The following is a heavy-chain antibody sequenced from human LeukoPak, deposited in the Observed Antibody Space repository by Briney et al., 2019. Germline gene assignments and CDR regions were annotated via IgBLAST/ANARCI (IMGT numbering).Heavy chain of an antibody. CDR2: IKQDGSEK. D-gene: IGHD3-22*01. J-gene: IGHJ4*02. Sequence: GGSLRLSCAASGFTFSSYWMSWVRQAPGKGLEWVANIKQDGSEKYYVDSVKGRFTISRDNAKNSLYLQMNSLRAEDTAVYYCARDNTMIVVAPLDYWGQGTLVTVSS. V-gene: IGHV3-7*01. CDR3: ARDNTMIVVAPLDY. CDR1: GFTFSSYW.